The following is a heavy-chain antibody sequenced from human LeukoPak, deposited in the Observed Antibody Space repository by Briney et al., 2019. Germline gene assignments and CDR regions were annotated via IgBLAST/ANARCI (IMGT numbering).Heavy chain of an antibody. CDR2: IKSKTDGGTT. J-gene: IGHJ4*02. Sequence: GGSLRLSCAVSGFTFSSYDMSWVRQAPGKGLEWVGRIKSKTDGGTTDYAAPVKGRFTISRDDSKNTLYLQMNSLKTEDTAVYYCTTGRRSGEQWLVPSVQFDYWGQGTLVTVSS. V-gene: IGHV3-15*01. CDR3: TTGRRSGEQWLVPSVQFDY. D-gene: IGHD6-19*01. CDR1: GFTFSSYD.